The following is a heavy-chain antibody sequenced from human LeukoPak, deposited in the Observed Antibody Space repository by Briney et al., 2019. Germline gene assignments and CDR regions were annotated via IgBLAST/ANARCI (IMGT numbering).Heavy chain of an antibody. D-gene: IGHD3-10*01. CDR1: GFTFTSYA. Sequence: GGSLRLSCAASGFTFTSYAMSWVRQAPGKGLEWVSAIAGTDGSTYYADSVKGRFTISRDNSKNTLYLQMNSLRAEDTAVYYCAREYGTLDYYYGMDVWGQGTTVTVSS. J-gene: IGHJ6*02. CDR3: AREYGTLDYYYGMDV. V-gene: IGHV3-23*01. CDR2: IAGTDGST.